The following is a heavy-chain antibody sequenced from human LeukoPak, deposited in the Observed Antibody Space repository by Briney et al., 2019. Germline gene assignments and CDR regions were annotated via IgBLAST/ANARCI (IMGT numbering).Heavy chain of an antibody. CDR1: GGTFSSYA. CDR3: ARARAVAGNGDFDY. CDR2: IIPIFGTA. J-gene: IGHJ4*02. Sequence: GASVKVSCKASGGTFSSYAISWVRQAPGQGLEWMGGIIPIFGTASYAQKFQGRVTITTDESTSTAYMELSSLRSEDTAVYYCARARAVAGNGDFDYWGQGTLVTVSS. V-gene: IGHV1-69*05. D-gene: IGHD6-19*01.